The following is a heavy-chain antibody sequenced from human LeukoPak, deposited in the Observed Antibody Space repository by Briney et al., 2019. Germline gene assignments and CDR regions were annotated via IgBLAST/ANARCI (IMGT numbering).Heavy chain of an antibody. J-gene: IGHJ4*02. Sequence: NPGGSLRLSCAASGFTFSSYAMSWVRQAPGKGLEWVSAISGSGGSTYYADSVKGRFTISRDNSKNTLYLQMNSLRAEDTAVYYCAKDNQWEPSGYFDYWGQGTLVTVSS. V-gene: IGHV3-23*01. CDR3: AKDNQWEPSGYFDY. CDR1: GFTFSSYA. D-gene: IGHD1-26*01. CDR2: ISGSGGST.